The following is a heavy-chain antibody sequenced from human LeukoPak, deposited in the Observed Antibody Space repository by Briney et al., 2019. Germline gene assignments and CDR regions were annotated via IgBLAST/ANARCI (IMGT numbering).Heavy chain of an antibody. CDR3: ASGYHCLVGATRPAFDI. D-gene: IGHD1-26*01. CDR2: INPNSGGT. CDR1: GYTFTGYY. Sequence: ASVKVSCKASGYTFTGYYMHWVRQAPGQGLEWMGWINPNSGGTNYTQKFQGRVTMTRDTSISTAYMELSRLRPDDTAVYYCASGYHCLVGATRPAFDIWGQGTMVTVSS. V-gene: IGHV1-2*02. J-gene: IGHJ3*02.